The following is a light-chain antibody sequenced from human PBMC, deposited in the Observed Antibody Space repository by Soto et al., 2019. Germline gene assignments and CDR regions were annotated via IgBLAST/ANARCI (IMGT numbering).Light chain of an antibody. J-gene: IGKJ1*01. CDR3: QQYNSWPRT. Sequence: DTLLTYSSASLGVSQVEGATVSWSASQNIKTNLACYQHKPGQAPRLLIYGGFTGATGVPARFSGSGSGTEFTLTISSLHSEDFANYYCQQYNSWPRTGGQGTKGDIK. CDR2: GGF. V-gene: IGKV3-15*01. CDR1: QNIKTN.